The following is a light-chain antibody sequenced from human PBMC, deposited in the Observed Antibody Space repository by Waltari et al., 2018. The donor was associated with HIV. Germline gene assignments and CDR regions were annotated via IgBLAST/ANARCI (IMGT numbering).Light chain of an antibody. Sequence: NFMLTQPHSVSESPGKTVTISCTRSRCSIASNYVQWYQQRPGSSPTTVIYEDNQRPSGVPDRFSGSIDSSSNSASLTISGLKTEDEADYYCQSYDSSNPVVFGGGTKLTVL. CDR3: QSYDSSNPVV. V-gene: IGLV6-57*01. CDR1: RCSIASNY. CDR2: EDN. J-gene: IGLJ2*01.